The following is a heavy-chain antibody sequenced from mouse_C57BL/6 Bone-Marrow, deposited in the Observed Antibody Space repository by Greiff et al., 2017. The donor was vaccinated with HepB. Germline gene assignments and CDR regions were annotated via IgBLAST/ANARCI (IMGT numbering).Heavy chain of an antibody. CDR3: RENYYGSRILAR. J-gene: IGHJ2*01. CDR2: YPGSGNTY. Sequence: VQLQQSGPELVKPGASVKMSCKASGYTFTDYYMHWVKQKPGKGLEWIGEIYPGSGNTYYNEKFKGKATLTADTSSSTAYMQLSSLTSEDSAVYFCARENYYGSRILARWGQGTTLTVSS. D-gene: IGHD1-1*01. V-gene: IGHV1-83*01. CDR1: YTFTDYYM.